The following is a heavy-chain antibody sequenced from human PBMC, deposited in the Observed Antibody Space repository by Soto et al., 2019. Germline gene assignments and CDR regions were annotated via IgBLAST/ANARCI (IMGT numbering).Heavy chain of an antibody. CDR2: IYYSGST. CDR3: AARFSGGYFDY. CDR1: GGSISSGGYY. D-gene: IGHD3-3*01. Sequence: PSETLSLTCNVSGGSISSGGYYWSWIRQHPGKGLEWIGYIYYSGSTYYSPSLKSRVTISVDTSKNQFSLKLSSVTAADTAVYYCAARFSGGYFDYWGQGTLVTVSS. V-gene: IGHV4-31*03. J-gene: IGHJ4*02.